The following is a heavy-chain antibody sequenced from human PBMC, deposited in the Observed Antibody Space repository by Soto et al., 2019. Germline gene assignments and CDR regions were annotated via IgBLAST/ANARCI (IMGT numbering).Heavy chain of an antibody. CDR1: GFTFSDHY. V-gene: IGHV3-72*01. J-gene: IGHJ4*02. Sequence: EVQLVESGGGLVQPGGSLRLSCSVSGFTFSDHYMDWVRQAPGKGLEWVARSRNKANSYTTEYAASVKGRFTISRDDSKNSLYLQMNSLETEDMALYYCVSTSRGDPRDFDYWGRGTLVTVSS. D-gene: IGHD3-16*01. CDR3: VSTSRGDPRDFDY. CDR2: SRNKANSYTT.